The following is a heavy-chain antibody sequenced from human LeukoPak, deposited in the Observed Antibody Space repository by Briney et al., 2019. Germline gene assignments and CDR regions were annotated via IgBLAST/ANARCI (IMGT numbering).Heavy chain of an antibody. CDR2: INHSGST. Sequence: SETLSLTCAVYGGSFSGYYWSWIRQPPGKGLEWIGEINHSGSTNYNPSLKSRVTISVDTSKNQFSLKLSSVTAADTAVYYCGSGFIAPVKIDYWGQGTLVTVSS. J-gene: IGHJ4*02. CDR3: GSGFIAPVKIDY. D-gene: IGHD6-13*01. CDR1: GGSFSGYY. V-gene: IGHV4-34*01.